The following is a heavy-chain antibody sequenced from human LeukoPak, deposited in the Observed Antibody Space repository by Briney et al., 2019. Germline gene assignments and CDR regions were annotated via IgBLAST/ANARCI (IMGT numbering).Heavy chain of an antibody. CDR3: ARSQYTDDAFDI. CDR1: GGSISSGDYY. CDR2: IYYSGST. Sequence: SETLSLTCTVSGGSISSGDYYWSWIRQPPGKGLEWIGYIYYSGSTYYNPSLKSRVTISVDTSKNQFSLKLSSVTAADTAVYYCARSQYTDDAFDIWGQGTMVTVSS. J-gene: IGHJ3*02. V-gene: IGHV4-30-4*02. D-gene: IGHD1-1*01.